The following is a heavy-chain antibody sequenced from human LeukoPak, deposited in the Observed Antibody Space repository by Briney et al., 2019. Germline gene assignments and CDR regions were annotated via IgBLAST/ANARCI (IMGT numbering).Heavy chain of an antibody. CDR1: GFTFSSYA. CDR3: AKSPSVYYYYGMDV. V-gene: IGHV3-23*01. Sequence: PGGSLRLSCAASGFTFSSYAMSWVRQAPGKGLEWVSAISGSGGSTYYADSVKGRFTISRDNSKNTLYLQMNSLGAEDTAVYYCAKSPSVYYYYGMDVWGKGTTVTVSS. CDR2: ISGSGGST. J-gene: IGHJ6*04.